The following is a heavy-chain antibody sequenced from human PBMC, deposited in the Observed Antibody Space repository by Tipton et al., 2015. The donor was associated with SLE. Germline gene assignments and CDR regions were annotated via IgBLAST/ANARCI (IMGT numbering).Heavy chain of an antibody. J-gene: IGHJ3*02. CDR1: GGSISSHY. CDR2: IYNSGSG. CDR3: ASSDYYDRSGYYSYAFDI. V-gene: IGHV4-59*11. D-gene: IGHD3-22*01. Sequence: TLSLTCTVSGGSISSHYWSWIRQPPGKGLEWIGYIYNSGSGNYNPSLKSRVTISVDTSKNQFSLKLSSVNAADTAVYYCASSDYYDRSGYYSYAFDIWGQGTMVTVSS.